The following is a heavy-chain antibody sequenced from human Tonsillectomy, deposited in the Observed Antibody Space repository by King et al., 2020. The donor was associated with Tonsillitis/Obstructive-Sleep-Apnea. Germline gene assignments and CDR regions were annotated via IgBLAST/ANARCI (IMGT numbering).Heavy chain of an antibody. Sequence: EVQLVESGGGLVKPGGSLRIACAASGLTLCSYSRNLGGEALRNGLEWCVSIRSSSGYIDYAESVKGRLTISRDNAKNSLYLLMNSMRAEDTAVYYCARVNHSGYAPTYYFDYWGQGTLVTVSS. CDR1: GLTLCSYS. CDR2: IRSSSGYI. J-gene: IGHJ4*02. V-gene: IGHV3-21*01. CDR3: ARVNHSGYAPTYYFDY. D-gene: IGHD5-12*01.